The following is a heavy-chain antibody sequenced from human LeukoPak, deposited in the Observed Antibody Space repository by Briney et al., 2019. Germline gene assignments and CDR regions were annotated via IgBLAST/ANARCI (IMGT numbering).Heavy chain of an antibody. J-gene: IGHJ4*02. D-gene: IGHD5-24*01. Sequence: SETLSLTCAVYGGSFSGYYWSWIRQPPGKGLEWIGEINHSGSTNYNPSLKSRVTISVDTSKNQFSLKLSSVTAADTAVYYCARQETGDGYNYGDYWGQGTLVTVSS. CDR1: GGSFSGYY. CDR2: INHSGST. CDR3: ARQETGDGYNYGDY. V-gene: IGHV4-34*01.